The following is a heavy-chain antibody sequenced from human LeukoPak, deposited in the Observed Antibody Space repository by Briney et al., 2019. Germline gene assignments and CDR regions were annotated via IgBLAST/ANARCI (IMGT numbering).Heavy chain of an antibody. CDR2: ISSRTSDT. J-gene: IGHJ4*02. CDR1: GSTFSDYY. Sequence: GGSLRLSCAASGSTFSDYYMSWIRQAPGKGLEWVSYISSRTSDTNYVDSVKGRFTISRDNAKNSLYLQMNSLRAEDTAVYYCTRVGSSGSVDYWGQGTLVIVSS. CDR3: TRVGSSGSVDY. V-gene: IGHV3-11*06. D-gene: IGHD1-1*01.